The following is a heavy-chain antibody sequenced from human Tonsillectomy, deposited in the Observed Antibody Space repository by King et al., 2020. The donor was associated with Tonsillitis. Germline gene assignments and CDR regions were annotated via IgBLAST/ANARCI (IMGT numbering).Heavy chain of an antibody. J-gene: IGHJ3*02. CDR3: GRDRNFCALGICYDAFDI. D-gene: IGHD3-10*01. V-gene: IGHV3-7*03. CDR2: IRHDGTQK. Sequence: VQLVESGGALVQPGGSLRLSCAASGFIFRNYWMTWVRQAPGKGLEWVANIRHDGTQKNFVDSVKGRFTIARDNAKNSLHLEMNSLRAEDTAVYYAGRDRNFCALGICYDAFDIWGQGTKVTVSS. CDR1: GFIFRNYW.